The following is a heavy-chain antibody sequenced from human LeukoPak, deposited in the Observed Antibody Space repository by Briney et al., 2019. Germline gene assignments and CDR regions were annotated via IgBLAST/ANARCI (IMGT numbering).Heavy chain of an antibody. J-gene: IGHJ5*02. CDR2: IIPIFGTA. V-gene: IGHV1-69*13. Sequence: SVKVSCKASGYTFTSYGISWVRQAPGQGLEWMGGIIPIFGTANYAQKFQGRVTITADESTSTAYMELSSLRSEDTAVYYCARVGATYYYDSSGYYPNWFDPWGQGTLVTVSS. CDR1: GYTFTSYG. D-gene: IGHD3-22*01. CDR3: ARVGATYYYDSSGYYPNWFDP.